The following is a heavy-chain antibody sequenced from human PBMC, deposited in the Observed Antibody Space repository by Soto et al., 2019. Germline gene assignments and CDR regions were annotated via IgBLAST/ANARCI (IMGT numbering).Heavy chain of an antibody. J-gene: IGHJ2*01. Sequence: PSETLSLTCTVSGGSISSGGYYWSWIRQHPGKGLEWIGYIYYSGSTYYNPSLKSRVTISVDTSKNQFSLKLSSVTAADTAVYYCATYIVVVVAATSNWYFDLWGRGTLVTVSS. CDR2: IYYSGST. D-gene: IGHD2-15*01. CDR3: ATYIVVVVAATSNWYFDL. V-gene: IGHV4-31*03. CDR1: GGSISSGGYY.